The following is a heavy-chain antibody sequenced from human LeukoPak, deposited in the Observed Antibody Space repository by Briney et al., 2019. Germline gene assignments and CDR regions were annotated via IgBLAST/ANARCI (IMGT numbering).Heavy chain of an antibody. J-gene: IGHJ4*02. CDR1: GYTFTSYY. Sequence: EASVTVSCKASGYTFTSYYMHWVRQAPGQGLEWMGIINPSGGSTSYAQKFQGRVTMTRDTSTSTVYMELSSLRSEDTAVYYCAYSKWFGELSGYWGQGTLVTVSS. CDR2: INPSGGST. V-gene: IGHV1-46*01. D-gene: IGHD3-10*01. CDR3: AYSKWFGELSGY.